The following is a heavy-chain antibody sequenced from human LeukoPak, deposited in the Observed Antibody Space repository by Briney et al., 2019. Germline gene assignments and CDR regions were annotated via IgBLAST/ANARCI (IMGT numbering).Heavy chain of an antibody. CDR1: GYTFTSYG. CDR2: IVPDLGIT. CDR3: ARDPYCGSNSCPWNWFDP. V-gene: IGHV1-18*01. J-gene: IGHJ5*02. Sequence: ASVKVSCKASGYTFTSYGINWVRQAPGQGLEWVARIVPDLGITNQAQHFQDRLTITADTSTNTAYLRLRNLRSEDTAVYFCARDPYCGSNSCPWNWFDPWGQGTLVTVSS. D-gene: IGHD2-2*01.